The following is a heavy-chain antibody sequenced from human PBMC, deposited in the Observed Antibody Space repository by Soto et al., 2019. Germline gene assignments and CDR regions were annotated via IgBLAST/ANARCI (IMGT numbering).Heavy chain of an antibody. CDR1: GDSVSKNSAT. CDR3: ARGSLRGGNWYFDL. D-gene: IGHD3-16*01. V-gene: IGHV6-1*01. Sequence: QEQLQQSGPGLVKPSQTLSLTCAISGDSVSKNSATWNWIRQSPARGLEWLGRTYYRSKWYNDYAVSVKSRITINPDTSKNQFSLQLNSMTPEDTAVYYCARGSLRGGNWYFDLWGRGTLVTVSS. J-gene: IGHJ2*01. CDR2: TYYRSKWYN.